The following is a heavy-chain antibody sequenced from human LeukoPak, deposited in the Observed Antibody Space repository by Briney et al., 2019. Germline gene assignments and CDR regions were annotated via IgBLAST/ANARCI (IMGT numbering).Heavy chain of an antibody. CDR3: ARGSSSGWYEFYYFDY. J-gene: IGHJ4*02. D-gene: IGHD6-19*01. CDR1: GGSISSSSYY. CDR2: INHSGST. V-gene: IGHV4-39*07. Sequence: PSETLSLTCTVSGGSISSSSYYWSWIRQPPGKGLEWIGEINHSGSTNYNPSLKSRVTISVDTSKNQFSLKLSSVTAADTAVYYCARGSSSGWYEFYYFDYWGQGTLVTVSS.